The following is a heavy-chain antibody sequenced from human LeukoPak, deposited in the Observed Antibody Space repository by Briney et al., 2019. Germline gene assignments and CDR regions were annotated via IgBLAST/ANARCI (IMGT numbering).Heavy chain of an antibody. CDR1: GFTFDDYA. J-gene: IGHJ4*02. CDR3: AKDISYYDSSGYYGVDY. CDR2: LSWNSGSI. D-gene: IGHD3-22*01. V-gene: IGHV3-9*01. Sequence: GESLRLSCAASGFTFDDYAMHWVRQAPGKGLEWVSGLSWNSGSIGYADSVKGRFTISRDNAKNSLYLQMNSLRAEDTALYYCAKDISYYDSSGYYGVDYWGQGTLVTVSS.